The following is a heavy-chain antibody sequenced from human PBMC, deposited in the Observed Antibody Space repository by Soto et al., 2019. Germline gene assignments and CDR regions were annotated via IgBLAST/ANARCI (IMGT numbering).Heavy chain of an antibody. D-gene: IGHD3-3*02. CDR3: ARGGATIFGVIDS. Sequence: ASVKVSCKASGYSFFSFYIHWVRQAPGQGLEWMGRFLASGGNTFYAQRFRGRVSMTRDTSSTNTVSLELTSLTSDDTAVYHCARGGATIFGVIDSWGQGTRVTVSS. CDR2: FLASGGNT. CDR1: GYSFFSFY. J-gene: IGHJ4*02. V-gene: IGHV1-46*01.